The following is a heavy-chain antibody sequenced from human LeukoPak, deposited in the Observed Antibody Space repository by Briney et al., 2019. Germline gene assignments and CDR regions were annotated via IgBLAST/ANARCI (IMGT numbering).Heavy chain of an antibody. V-gene: IGHV3-20*04. J-gene: IGHJ6*03. CDR3: ARVRYYYGSGSYYNDLYYYYYYMDV. Sequence: GGSLRLSCAASGFTFDDYGMSWVRHAPGKGLEWVSGINWNGGSTCYADSVKGRFTISRDNAKNSLYLQMNSLRAEDTALYYCARVRYYYGSGSYYNDLYYYYYYMDVWGKGTTVTVSS. CDR2: INWNGGST. D-gene: IGHD3-10*01. CDR1: GFTFDDYG.